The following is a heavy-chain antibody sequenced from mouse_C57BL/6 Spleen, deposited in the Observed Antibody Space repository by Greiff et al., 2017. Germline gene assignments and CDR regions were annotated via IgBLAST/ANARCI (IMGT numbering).Heavy chain of an antibody. Sequence: QVQLQQPGAELVKPGASVKLSCKASGYTFTSYWMHWVKQRPGRGLEWIGRIDPNSGGTKYNEKFKSKATLTVDKPSSTAYMQLSILTSEYSAVCDCARDGSSPYWYFDVWGTGTTVTVSS. D-gene: IGHD1-1*01. V-gene: IGHV1-72*01. CDR1: GYTFTSYW. CDR3: ARDGSSPYWYFDV. CDR2: IDPNSGGT. J-gene: IGHJ1*03.